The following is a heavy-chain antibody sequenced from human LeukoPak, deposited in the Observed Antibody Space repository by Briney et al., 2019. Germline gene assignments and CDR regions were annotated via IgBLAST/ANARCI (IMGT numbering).Heavy chain of an antibody. V-gene: IGHV1-69*13. J-gene: IGHJ4*02. CDR1: GGTFSSYA. CDR3: ARARSVLSGKYYFDY. D-gene: IGHD4/OR15-4a*01. Sequence: SVKVSCKASGGTFSSYAISWVRQAPGQGLEWMGGIIPIFGTANYAQKFQGRVTITADESTSTAYMELSSLRSEDTAVYYCARARSVLSGKYYFDYWGQGTLVTVSS. CDR2: IIPIFGTA.